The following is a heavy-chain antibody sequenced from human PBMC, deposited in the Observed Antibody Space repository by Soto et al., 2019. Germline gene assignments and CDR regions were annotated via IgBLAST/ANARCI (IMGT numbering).Heavy chain of an antibody. CDR3: ARGGHDSSGYYYFSDY. J-gene: IGHJ4*02. CDR1: GGSISSGDYY. CDR2: IYYSGST. V-gene: IGHV4-30-4*01. Sequence: LSLTCTVSGGSISSGDYYWSWVRQPPGKGLEWIGYIYYSGSTYYNPSLKSRVTISVDTSKNQFSLKLSSVTAADTAVYYCARGGHDSSGYYYFSDYWGQGTLVTVSS. D-gene: IGHD3-22*01.